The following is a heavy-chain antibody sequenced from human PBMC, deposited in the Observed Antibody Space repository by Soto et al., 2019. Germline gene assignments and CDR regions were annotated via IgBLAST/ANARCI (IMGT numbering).Heavy chain of an antibody. CDR2: IYYSGST. V-gene: IGHV4-39*01. CDR1: GGSISSSSYY. CDR3: ASGGDYGDYGVWLDY. D-gene: IGHD4-17*01. J-gene: IGHJ4*02. Sequence: PSETLSLTCTVSGGSISSSSYYWGWIRQPPGKGLEWIGSIYYSGSTYYNPSLKSRVTISVDTSKNQFSLKLSSVTAADTAVYYCASGGDYGDYGVWLDYWGQGTLVTVSS.